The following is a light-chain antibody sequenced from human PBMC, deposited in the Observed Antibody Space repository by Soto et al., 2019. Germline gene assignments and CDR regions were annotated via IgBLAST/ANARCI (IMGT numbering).Light chain of an antibody. CDR3: QHYNSYSEA. V-gene: IGKV1-5*03. CDR1: QTISSW. J-gene: IGKJ1*01. Sequence: DIPMTQSPSTLSGSVGDRVTITCRASQTISSWLAWYQQKPGKAPKLLIYKASTLKSVVPSRFSGSGSVTEFTLTISSLQPDDFATYYCQHYNSYSEAFGQGTKVELK. CDR2: KAS.